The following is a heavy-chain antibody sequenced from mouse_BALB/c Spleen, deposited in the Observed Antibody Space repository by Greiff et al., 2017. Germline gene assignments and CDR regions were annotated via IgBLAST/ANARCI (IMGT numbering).Heavy chain of an antibody. Sequence: VQLQESGPGLVAPSQSLSITCTASGFSLTGYGVNWVRQPPGKGLEWLGMIWGDGSTDYNSALKSTLSISKDNSKSQVFLKMNSLQTDDTARYYCARDGYYDAMDYWGQGTSVTVSS. CDR1: GFSLTGYG. CDR2: IWGDGST. CDR3: ARDGYYDAMDY. D-gene: IGHD2-2*01. J-gene: IGHJ4*01. V-gene: IGHV2-6-7*02.